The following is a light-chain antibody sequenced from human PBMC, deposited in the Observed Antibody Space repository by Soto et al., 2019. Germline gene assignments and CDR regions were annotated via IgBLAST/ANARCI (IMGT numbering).Light chain of an antibody. CDR1: QTISSW. CDR3: QHDNSYSEA. J-gene: IGKJ1*01. V-gene: IGKV1-5*03. Sequence: DIQMTQSPSTLSGSVGDRVTITCRASQTISSWLAWYQQKPGKAPKLLIYKASTLKSGVPSRFSGRGSGTEFTLTISSLQPDDFATYYCQHDNSYSEAFGQGTNVELK. CDR2: KAS.